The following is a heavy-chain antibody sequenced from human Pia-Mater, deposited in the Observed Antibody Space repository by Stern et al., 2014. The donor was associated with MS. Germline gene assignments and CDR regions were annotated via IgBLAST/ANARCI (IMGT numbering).Heavy chain of an antibody. CDR3: GREVAMTAGLLGF. CDR2: ILPSDSET. Sequence: EVKLVESGAEVKKPGESLKIACKGSGYSLSSYWIAWVRQMPGKGLEWMGMILPSDSETRYSPSFEGQVTISVDKSTSTAYLHWSSLKASDTARYYCGREVAMTAGLLGFWGQGTQVIVS. V-gene: IGHV5-51*01. J-gene: IGHJ4*02. D-gene: IGHD3-22*01. CDR1: GYSLSSYW.